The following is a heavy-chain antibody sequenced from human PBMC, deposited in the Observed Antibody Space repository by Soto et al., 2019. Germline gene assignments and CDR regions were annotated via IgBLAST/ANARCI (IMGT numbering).Heavy chain of an antibody. CDR1: GGSISSSSYY. D-gene: IGHD3-10*01. CDR3: ATYYGSGSPYYYYYMDV. J-gene: IGHJ6*03. CDR2: IYYSGST. V-gene: IGHV4-39*01. Sequence: SETLSLTCTVSGGSISSSSYYWGWIRQPPGKGLEWIGSIYYSGSTYYNPSLKSRVTISVDTSKNQFSLKLSSVTAADTAVYYCATYYGSGSPYYYYYMDVWGKGTTVTVSS.